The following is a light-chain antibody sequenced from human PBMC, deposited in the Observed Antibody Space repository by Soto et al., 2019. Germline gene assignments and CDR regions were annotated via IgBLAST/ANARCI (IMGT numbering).Light chain of an antibody. V-gene: IGKV3D-15*01. CDR1: QNVSSD. CDR3: QQYTLWARWT. J-gene: IGKJ1*01. Sequence: VITQAPTTLSVSPVERATLSCWASQNVSSDLAWYQQKLGQAPRLLIYDTSTRATGIPARFSGSGSGTEFTLTISCLQFEDFAVYYRQQYTLWARWTFGQVTKM. CDR2: DTS.